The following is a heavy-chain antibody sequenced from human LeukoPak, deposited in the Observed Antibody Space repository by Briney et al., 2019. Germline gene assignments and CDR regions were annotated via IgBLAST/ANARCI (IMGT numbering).Heavy chain of an antibody. D-gene: IGHD3-22*01. CDR3: ARGLNFYDSPEGYFHH. J-gene: IGHJ1*01. CDR2: IYSSGST. V-gene: IGHV4-59*02. CDR1: GGSVSSYY. Sequence: SETLSLTCTVSGGSVSSYYWTWIRQPPGKGLEWIGYIYSSGSTKYNHSLKSRVTFSIDTSKNQFSLRLNSVTAADTAVYYCARGLNFYDSPEGYFHHWGQGTLVIVSS.